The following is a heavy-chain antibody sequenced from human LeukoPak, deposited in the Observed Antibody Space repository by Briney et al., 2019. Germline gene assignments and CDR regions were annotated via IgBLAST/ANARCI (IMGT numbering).Heavy chain of an antibody. CDR1: GFTFSSYG. D-gene: IGHD3-9*01. Sequence: GGSLRLSCAASGFTFSSYGMYWVRQAPGKGLEWVAVISYDGSNKYYADSVKGRFTISRDNSKNTLYLQMNSLRAEDTAVYYCRAPGDLIRVRYFDWLLPDFDYWGQGTLVTVSS. V-gene: IGHV3-30*03. CDR2: ISYDGSNK. CDR3: RAPGDLIRVRYFDWLLPDFDY. J-gene: IGHJ4*02.